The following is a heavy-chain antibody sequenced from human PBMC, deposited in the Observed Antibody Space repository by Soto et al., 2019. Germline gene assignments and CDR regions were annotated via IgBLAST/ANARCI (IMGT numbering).Heavy chain of an antibody. CDR3: ARVFGPGITFGGVSVPGQSSWFDP. CDR1: GGAISSYY. J-gene: IGHJ5*02. D-gene: IGHD3-16*02. V-gene: IGHV4-59*01. Sequence: PSETLSLTCTVSGGAISSYYWSWIRQPPGKGLEWIGYIYYSGSTNYNPSLKSRVTISVDTSKNQFSLKLSSVTAADTAVYYCARVFGPGITFGGVSVPGQSSWFDPWGQGTLVTVSS. CDR2: IYYSGST.